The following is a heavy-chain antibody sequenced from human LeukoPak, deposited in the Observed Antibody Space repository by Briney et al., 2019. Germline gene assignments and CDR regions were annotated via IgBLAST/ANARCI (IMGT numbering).Heavy chain of an antibody. CDR3: TRDRRSGYSYGYGDY. CDR1: GFTFSSYA. J-gene: IGHJ4*02. D-gene: IGHD5-18*01. Sequence: GGSLRLSCAASGFTFSSYAMSWVRQAPGKGLEWVSAISGSGGSTYYADSVKGRFTISRDNSKNTLYLQMNSLKTEDTAVYYCTRDRRSGYSYGYGDYWGQGTLVTVSS. CDR2: ISGSGGST. V-gene: IGHV3-23*01.